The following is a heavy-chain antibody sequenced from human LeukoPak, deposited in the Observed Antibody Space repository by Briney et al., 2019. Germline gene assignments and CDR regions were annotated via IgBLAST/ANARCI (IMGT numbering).Heavy chain of an antibody. Sequence: PSETLSLTCTVSGDSISSSSYYWGWIRQPPGKGLEWIGSIYYSVSTYYNPSLKSRVTISVDTSKHQFSLTLSSVTAADTAVYYCARVGYFDWLLIYWGQGTLVTVSS. D-gene: IGHD3-9*01. J-gene: IGHJ4*02. CDR2: IYYSVST. CDR1: GDSISSSSYY. CDR3: ARVGYFDWLLIY. V-gene: IGHV4-39*07.